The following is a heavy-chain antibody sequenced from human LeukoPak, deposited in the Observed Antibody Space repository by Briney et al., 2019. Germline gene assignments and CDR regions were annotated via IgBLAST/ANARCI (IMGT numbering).Heavy chain of an antibody. V-gene: IGHV1-18*01. CDR1: GYTFNSYV. Sequence: GASVKVSCKASGYTFNSYVTNWVRQAPGQGLEWMGWSSAHNGDTNYAQKLQARVTMTTDTSTNTAYMELRSLRSDDTAMYYCARGEIWSDYWGQGTLVTVSS. D-gene: IGHD3-10*01. CDR2: SSAHNGDT. CDR3: ARGEIWSDY. J-gene: IGHJ4*02.